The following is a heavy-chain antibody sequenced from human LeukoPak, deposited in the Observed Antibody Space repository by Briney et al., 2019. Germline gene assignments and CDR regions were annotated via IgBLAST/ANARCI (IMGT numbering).Heavy chain of an antibody. D-gene: IGHD6-6*01. J-gene: IGHJ4*02. CDR2: IYYSGNT. CDR3: ARHKLPIDY. V-gene: IGHV4-39*01. Sequence: PSETLSLTRTVSGGSISSSRYYWRWIRQPPGKGLEWIGSIYYSGNTYYNPSLKSRVTISVDTSKNQFSLNLTSVTAADTAVYYCARHKLPIDYWGQGTLVTVSS. CDR1: GGSISSSRYY.